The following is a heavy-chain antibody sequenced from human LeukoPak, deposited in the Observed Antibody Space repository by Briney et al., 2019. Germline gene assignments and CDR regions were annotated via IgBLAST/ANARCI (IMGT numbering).Heavy chain of an antibody. Sequence: PGGSLRLSCAASGFSFGTYSMNWVRQAPGKGLEWVSSISSSSSYIYYADSVKGRFIISRDNAKNSLYLQMNSLRAEDTAVYYCARDRHKYNYDSGGYPPYWGQGTLVTVSS. J-gene: IGHJ4*02. CDR3: ARDRHKYNYDSGGYPPY. CDR1: GFSFGTYS. D-gene: IGHD3-22*01. V-gene: IGHV3-21*01. CDR2: ISSSSSYI.